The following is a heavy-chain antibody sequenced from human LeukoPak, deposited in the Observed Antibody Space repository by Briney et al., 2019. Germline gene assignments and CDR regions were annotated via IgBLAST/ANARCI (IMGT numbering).Heavy chain of an antibody. Sequence: GGSLRLSRAASGFTFSSYWMSWVRQAPGKGLEWVANIKQDGSEKYYVDSVKGRFTISRDNAKNSLYLQMNSLRAEDTAVYYCARDMSSGWYDYWGQGTLVTVSS. J-gene: IGHJ4*02. CDR3: ARDMSSGWYDY. CDR2: IKQDGSEK. CDR1: GFTFSSYW. V-gene: IGHV3-7*03. D-gene: IGHD6-19*01.